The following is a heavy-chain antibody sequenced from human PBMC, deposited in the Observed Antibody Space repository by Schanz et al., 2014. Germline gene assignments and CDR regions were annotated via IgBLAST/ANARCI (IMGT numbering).Heavy chain of an antibody. Sequence: EEQLVESGGGLVQPGGSLRLSCAASGFTFSDYYMSWIRQAPGKGLEWVSALSEGGGGTHYADSVTGRFTISRDNAKNTLYLQMNTLRAEDTAVYYCAKSQGSSFDYWGQGALVTVSS. CDR3: AKSQGSSFDY. CDR1: GFTFSDYY. J-gene: IGHJ4*02. D-gene: IGHD6-13*01. CDR2: LSEGGGGT. V-gene: IGHV3-23*04.